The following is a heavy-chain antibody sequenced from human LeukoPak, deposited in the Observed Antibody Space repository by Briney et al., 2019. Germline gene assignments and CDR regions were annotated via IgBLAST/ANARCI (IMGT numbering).Heavy chain of an antibody. V-gene: IGHV3-64*04. CDR1: GFTFSHYA. J-gene: IGHJ4*02. CDR3: AKGSGVQVWSSLDY. CDR2: IGTTGGST. D-gene: IGHD5-18*01. Sequence: GGSLRLSCSASGFTFSHYAMHWVRQAPGKGLEYVSAIGTTGGSTYYADSVMGRFTISRDNAKNSLYLQMNTLRAEDTAVYYCAKGSGVQVWSSLDYWGQGTLVTVSS.